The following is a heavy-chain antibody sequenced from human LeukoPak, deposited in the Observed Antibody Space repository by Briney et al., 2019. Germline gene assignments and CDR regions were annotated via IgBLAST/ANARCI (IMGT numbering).Heavy chain of an antibody. D-gene: IGHD3-22*01. CDR1: GTSTNYA. Sequence: SVKVSCKGGTSTNYAISWVRQAPGQGLEWMGGIIPNFGTVNYAQKFQGRVTITTDESTSTAYMELSSLRSEDTAVYYCARGRRSYDSSGYRREVDAFDIWGQGTMVTVSS. J-gene: IGHJ3*02. CDR3: ARGRRSYDSSGYRREVDAFDI. V-gene: IGHV1-69*05. CDR2: IIPNFGTV.